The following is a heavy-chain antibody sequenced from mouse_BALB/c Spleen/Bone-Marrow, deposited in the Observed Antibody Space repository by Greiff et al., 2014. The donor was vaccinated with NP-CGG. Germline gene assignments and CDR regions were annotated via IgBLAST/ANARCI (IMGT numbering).Heavy chain of an antibody. J-gene: IGHJ4*01. CDR3: TRSLYGNYVMDF. D-gene: IGHD2-1*01. CDR2: IDPETGGT. CDR1: GYTFTDYE. Sequence: VKLMESGAELVRPGASVALSCKASGYTFTDYEMHWVRQTPVHGLEWIGAIDPETGGTAYNQKFKGKATLTADKSSSTAYMQLRSLTSVASAVYYCTRSLYGNYVMDFWGQGTSVTVSS. V-gene: IGHV1-15*01.